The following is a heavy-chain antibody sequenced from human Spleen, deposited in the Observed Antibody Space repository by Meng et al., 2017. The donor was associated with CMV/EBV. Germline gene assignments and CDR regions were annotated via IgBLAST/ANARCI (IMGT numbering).Heavy chain of an antibody. D-gene: IGHD2-15*01. CDR2: SHAGNRHT. CDR3: ARLVVVADTHYYGMDV. J-gene: IGHJ6*02. Sequence: ASVKVSCKASGHTFGIYTVRQAPGQRLEWMRWSHAGNRHTEESQDFQDRVTMTTDTSTSTAYMELRSLRSDDTAVYYCARLVVVADTHYYGMDVWGQGTTVTVSS. CDR1: GHTFGIYT. V-gene: IGHV1-3*02.